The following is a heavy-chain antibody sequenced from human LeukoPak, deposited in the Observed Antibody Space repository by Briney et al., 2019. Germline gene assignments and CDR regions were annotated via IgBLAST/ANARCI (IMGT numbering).Heavy chain of an antibody. Sequence: PGGCLTLSCSASAVTVSNTYIGSGRQAPGKGLGWVSFIYSGGSADYVDSVKGRFIISRDNSKNTLNLQMNNLRAEDTAIYYCARESARASPTDFGGQGTLVTVAS. CDR3: ARESARASPTDF. V-gene: IGHV3-66*01. CDR1: AVTVSNTY. CDR2: IYSGGSA. J-gene: IGHJ4*02.